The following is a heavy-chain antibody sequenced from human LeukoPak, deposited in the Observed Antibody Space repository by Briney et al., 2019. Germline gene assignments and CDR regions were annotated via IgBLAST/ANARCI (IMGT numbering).Heavy chain of an antibody. CDR3: ARVRGYSGYDYGWFDP. V-gene: IGHV3-53*01. J-gene: IGHJ5*02. CDR2: IYSGGST. CDR1: EFTFSDYA. D-gene: IGHD5-12*01. Sequence: PGGSLRLSCAASEFTFSDYAMSWVRPAPGMGLEWGSVIYSGGSTYYADSVKGRFTISRDNSKNTLYLQMNSLRAEDTAVYYCARVRGYSGYDYGWFDPWGQGTLVTVSS.